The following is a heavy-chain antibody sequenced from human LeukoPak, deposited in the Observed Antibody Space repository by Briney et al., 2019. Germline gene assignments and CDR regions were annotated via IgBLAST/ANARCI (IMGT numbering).Heavy chain of an antibody. CDR1: GYTLTELS. CDR2: FDPEDGET. Sequence: ASVKVSCKVSGYTLTELSMHWVRQAPGKGLEWMGGFDPEDGETIYAQKFQGRVTMTEDTSTDTAYMELSSLRSEDTAVYYCATTPPNVANNLACSAPWGQGPLVPVPS. J-gene: IGHJ5*02. V-gene: IGHV1-24*01. CDR3: ATTPPNVANNLACSAP. D-gene: IGHD3/OR15-3a*01.